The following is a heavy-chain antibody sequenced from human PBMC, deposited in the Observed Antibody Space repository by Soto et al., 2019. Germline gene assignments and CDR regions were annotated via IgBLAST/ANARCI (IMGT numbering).Heavy chain of an antibody. CDR2: IIPILGIA. D-gene: IGHD5-12*01. V-gene: IGHV1-69*02. CDR3: ARSGADIVAPEYYHYYMDV. Sequence: SVKVSCKASGGTFSSYTISGVRQAPGQGLEWMGRIIPILGIANYAQKFQGRVTITADKSTSTAYMELSSLRSEDTAVYYCARSGADIVAPEYYHYYMDVWGKGTTVTVSS. J-gene: IGHJ6*03. CDR1: GGTFSSYT.